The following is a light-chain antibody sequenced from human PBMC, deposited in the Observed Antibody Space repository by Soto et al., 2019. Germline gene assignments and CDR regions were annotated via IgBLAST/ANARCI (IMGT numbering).Light chain of an antibody. Sequence: EIVLTQSPATLSLSPGEIATLSCRASESVSHYVAWYQQKPGQAPRLLIYDASTRATGIPARFSGSGSGTDYTLSISSLEPEDFAVYYCQHRDNWSYSFGQGTKLEMK. CDR2: DAS. J-gene: IGKJ2*03. CDR1: ESVSHY. CDR3: QHRDNWSYS. V-gene: IGKV3-11*01.